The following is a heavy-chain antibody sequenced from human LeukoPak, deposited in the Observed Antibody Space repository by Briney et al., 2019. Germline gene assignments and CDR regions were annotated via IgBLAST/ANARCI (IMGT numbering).Heavy chain of an antibody. CDR3: ARVGRGCSSIRCYWEDWFDP. CDR2: ISGYNANA. D-gene: IGHD2-2*01. V-gene: IGHV1-18*01. J-gene: IGHJ5*02. CDR1: GYTFTNYG. Sequence: ASVKVSCKASGYTFTNYGITWIREAPGQGPEWLGWISGYNANAHYAQNVQGRVTLTTDTSTNTAYMELRGLTSDDTAMYYCARVGRGCSSIRCYWEDWFDPWGQGTLVTVSS.